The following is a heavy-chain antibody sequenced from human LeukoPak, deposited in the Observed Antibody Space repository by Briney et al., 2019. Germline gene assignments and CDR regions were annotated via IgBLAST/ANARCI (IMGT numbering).Heavy chain of an antibody. D-gene: IGHD6-13*01. Sequence: SETLSLTCTVSGGSISSYYWSWIRQPPGKGLEWIGYIYYSGSTNYNPSLKSRVTISVDTSKNQFPLKLSSVTAADTAVYYCARGGIAAAVYWGQGTLVTVSS. CDR1: GGSISSYY. CDR3: ARGGIAAAVY. CDR2: IYYSGST. J-gene: IGHJ4*02. V-gene: IGHV4-59*01.